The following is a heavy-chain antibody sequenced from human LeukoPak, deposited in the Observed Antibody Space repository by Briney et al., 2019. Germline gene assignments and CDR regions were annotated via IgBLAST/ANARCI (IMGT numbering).Heavy chain of an antibody. CDR3: ARDHPGTFMDV. D-gene: IGHD1-14*01. CDR1: GGSISSDNYY. Sequence: SETLSLTCTVSGGSISSDNYYWSWIRQPAGKGLEWIGRIYTNGSTKYNPSLKSRVTISVDTSKNQFSLKLSSVTAADTAVYYCARDHPGTFMDVWGKGTTVTISS. J-gene: IGHJ6*03. V-gene: IGHV4-61*02. CDR2: IYTNGST.